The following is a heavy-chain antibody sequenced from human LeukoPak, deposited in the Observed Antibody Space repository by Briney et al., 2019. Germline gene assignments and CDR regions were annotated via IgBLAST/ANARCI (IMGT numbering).Heavy chain of an antibody. D-gene: IGHD4-17*01. J-gene: IGHJ4*02. CDR1: GFTFSSDD. V-gene: IGHV3-23*01. CDR3: ARDPDGDYGAY. Sequence: GGSLRLSCAASGFTFSSDDISWVRQAPGKGLEWVSGISSSGDRTYYAEFVKGRFTISRDNAKNSLYLQMNSLRAEDTAVYYCARDPDGDYGAYWGQGTLVTVSS. CDR2: ISSSGDRT.